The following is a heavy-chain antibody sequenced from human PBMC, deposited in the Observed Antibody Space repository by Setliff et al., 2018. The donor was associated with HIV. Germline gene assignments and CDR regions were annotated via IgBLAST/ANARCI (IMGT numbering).Heavy chain of an antibody. D-gene: IGHD5-18*01. CDR2: ISYDGRNE. V-gene: IGHV3-30*04. CDR3: ARVAETRGYSYDYRLYYYGMDV. Sequence: GGSLRLSCAASGFTFSSYAMHWVRQASGKGLEWVAVISYDGRNEYYADSVRGRFTVSRNNSKNTMSLQMNSLIAEDTAVYYCARVAETRGYSYDYRLYYYGMDVWGQGTTVTVSS. J-gene: IGHJ6*02. CDR1: GFTFSSYA.